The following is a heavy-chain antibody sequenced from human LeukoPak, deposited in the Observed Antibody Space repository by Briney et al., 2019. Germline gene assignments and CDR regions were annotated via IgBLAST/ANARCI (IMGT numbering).Heavy chain of an antibody. D-gene: IGHD3/OR15-3a*01. CDR2: INPNSGGT. CDR3: AGVGVDLWFDP. J-gene: IGHJ5*02. Sequence: ASVKVSCKASGYTFTGYYIHWLRRAPGQGLEWMGRINPNSGGTNYAQKFQGRVTMTRDTSISTAYMELSRLKSDDTAVYYCAGVGVDLWFDPWGQGTLVTVSS. V-gene: IGHV1-2*06. CDR1: GYTFTGYY.